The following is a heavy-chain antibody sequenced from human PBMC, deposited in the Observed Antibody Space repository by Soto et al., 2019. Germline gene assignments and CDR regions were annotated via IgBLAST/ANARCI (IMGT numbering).Heavy chain of an antibody. J-gene: IGHJ3*02. CDR1: GDSVSRNSAA. CDR3: ARAPGGIDAFDI. V-gene: IGHV6-1*01. D-gene: IGHD3-16*01. CDR2: TYYRSKWYN. Sequence: SQTLSLTCVISGDSVSRNSAAWHWTRQSPSRGLEWLGRTYYRSKWYNDYAVSVKSRISINPDTSKNQFSLQLNSVTPEDTAVYYCARAPGGIDAFDIWGQGTMVTVSS.